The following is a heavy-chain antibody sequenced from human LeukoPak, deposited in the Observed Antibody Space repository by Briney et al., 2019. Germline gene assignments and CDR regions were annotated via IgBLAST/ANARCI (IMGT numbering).Heavy chain of an antibody. D-gene: IGHD3-16*01. Sequence: GGSLRLSCAASGFTFSNYAMSWVRQAPGKGLKWVATVNDNGAATYYADSVKGRSTISRDNSYNTVSLQMNGLRDEDTGVYYCAKGLKTGVGPYMGYHYYMDVWGKGATVTVSS. CDR2: VNDNGAAT. V-gene: IGHV3-23*01. CDR1: GFTFSNYA. CDR3: AKGLKTGVGPYMGYHYYMDV. J-gene: IGHJ6*03.